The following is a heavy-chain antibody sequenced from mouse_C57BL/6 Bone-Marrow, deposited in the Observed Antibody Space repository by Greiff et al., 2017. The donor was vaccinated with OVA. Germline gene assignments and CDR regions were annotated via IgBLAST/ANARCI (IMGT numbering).Heavy chain of an antibody. V-gene: IGHV1-50*01. Sequence: QVQLQQPGAELVKPGASVKLSCKASGYTFTSYWMQWVKQRPGPGLEWIGEIDPSDSYTNYNQKFKGKATLTVDTSSSTAYMQLSSLTSEDSAVYYCARRPGYWGQGTTLTVSS. CDR2: IDPSDSYT. CDR1: GYTFTSYW. J-gene: IGHJ2*01. CDR3: ARRPGY.